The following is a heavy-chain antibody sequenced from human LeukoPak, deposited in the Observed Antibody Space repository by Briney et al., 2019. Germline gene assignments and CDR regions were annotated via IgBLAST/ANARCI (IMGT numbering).Heavy chain of an antibody. D-gene: IGHD3-3*01. CDR1: GYTFTGYY. Sequence: ASVKVSCKASGYTFTGYYMHWVRQAPGQGLEWMGWINPNSGGTNYAQKFQGRVTMTRDTSISTAYMELSRLRSDDTAVYYCARASLPYDFWSGYYSSAFDIWGQGTMVTVSS. CDR3: ARASLPYDFWSGYYSSAFDI. J-gene: IGHJ3*02. CDR2: INPNSGGT. V-gene: IGHV1-2*02.